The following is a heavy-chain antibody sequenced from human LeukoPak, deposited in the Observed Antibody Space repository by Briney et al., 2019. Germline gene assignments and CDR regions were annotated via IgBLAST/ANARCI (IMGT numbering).Heavy chain of an antibody. V-gene: IGHV4-59*01. CDR3: ARLRTAMGVFDP. Sequence: PSETLSLTCTVSGGSISSYYWSWIRQPPGKGLEWIGYIYYSGSTNYNPSLKSRVTISVDTSKNQFSLKLSPVTAADTAVYYCARLRTAMGVFDPWGQGTLVTVSS. CDR1: GGSISSYY. D-gene: IGHD5-18*01. CDR2: IYYSGST. J-gene: IGHJ5*02.